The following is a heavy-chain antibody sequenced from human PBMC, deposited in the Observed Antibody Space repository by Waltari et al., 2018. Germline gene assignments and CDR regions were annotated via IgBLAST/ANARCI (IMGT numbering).Heavy chain of an antibody. CDR2: IKQDGSEK. V-gene: IGHV3-7*01. CDR1: GFTFSSYW. J-gene: IGHJ3*02. Sequence: VQLVESGGGLVQPGGSLRLSCAASGFTFSSYWMSWVRQAPGKGLEWVANIKQDGSEKYYVDSVKGRFTISRDNAKNSLYLQMNSLRAEDTAVYYCARAQAVAGTMWGAFDIWGQGTMVTVSS. CDR3: ARAQAVAGTMWGAFDI. D-gene: IGHD6-19*01.